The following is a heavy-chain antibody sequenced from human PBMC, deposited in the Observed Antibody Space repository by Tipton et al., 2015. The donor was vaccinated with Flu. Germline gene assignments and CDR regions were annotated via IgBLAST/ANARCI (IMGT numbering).Heavy chain of an antibody. V-gene: IGHV1-69*09. J-gene: IGHJ6*02. CDR2: IIPILGIA. D-gene: IGHD2-2*02. CDR1: GGTFSSYA. Sequence: QLVQSGAEVKKPGSSVKVSCKASGGTFSSYAISWVRQAPGQGLEWMGRIIPILGIANYAQKFQGRVTITADKSTSTAYMELSSLRSEDTAVYYCARDPDKYCSSPSCHNFYYFGMDVWGQGPTVTVSS. CDR3: ARDPDKYCSSPSCHNFYYFGMDV.